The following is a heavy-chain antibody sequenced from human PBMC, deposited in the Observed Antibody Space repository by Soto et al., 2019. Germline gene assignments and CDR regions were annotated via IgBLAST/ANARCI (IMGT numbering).Heavy chain of an antibody. V-gene: IGHV4-59*01. CDR2: IYYSGST. CDR3: ARASNDYGDYVFDY. CDR1: GGSISSYY. Sequence: QVQLQESGPGLVKPSETLSLTCTVSGGSISSYYWSWIRQPPGKGLEWIGYIYYSGSTNYNPSLKRRVTISVDTSKNQFSLKLSSVTAADTAVYYCARASNDYGDYVFDYWGQGTLVTVSS. J-gene: IGHJ4*02. D-gene: IGHD4-17*01.